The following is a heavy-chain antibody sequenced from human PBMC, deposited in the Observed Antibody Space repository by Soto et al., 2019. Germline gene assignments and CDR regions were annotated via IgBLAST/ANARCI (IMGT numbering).Heavy chain of an antibody. D-gene: IGHD3-10*01. Sequence: SETLSLTCTVSGGSISSSSYYWGWIRQPPGKGLEWIGYIYYSVNTNYNPSLKSRVTISVDMSKNQFSLKLNSMTAADTAVYYCARHNYGSGSTYFDYWGQGTLVTVSS. J-gene: IGHJ4*02. CDR1: GGSISSSSYY. CDR2: IYYSVNT. CDR3: ARHNYGSGSTYFDY. V-gene: IGHV4-61*05.